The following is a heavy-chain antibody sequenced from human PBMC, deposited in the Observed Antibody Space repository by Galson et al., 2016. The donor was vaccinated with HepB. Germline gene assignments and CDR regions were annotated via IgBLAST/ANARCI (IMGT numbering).Heavy chain of an antibody. CDR3: VRDLDY. CDR2: INQDGSEK. CDR1: GVSLSDYN. V-gene: IGHV3-7*01. Sequence: SLRLSCAASGVSLSDYNMNWVRQAPGKGLEWVANINQDGSEKSYVDSVKGRFTISRDNAKNSLYLHMNSLRAEDAALYYRVRDLDYWGQGTLVTVSS. J-gene: IGHJ4*02.